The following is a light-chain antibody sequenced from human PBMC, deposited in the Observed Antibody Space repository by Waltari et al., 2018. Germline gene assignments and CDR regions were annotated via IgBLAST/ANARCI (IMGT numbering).Light chain of an antibody. J-gene: IGKJ1*01. CDR1: QVIEHD. CDR3: LQDHHYPRT. CDR2: AAS. Sequence: IQMTQSPSSVSASVGDGVTITCRASQVIEHDLAWYQQKAGKAPNLRIYAASILQSEVPSRFSGSGSGTDFTLTISSLQPEDSATYYCLQDHHYPRTFGQGTKVTIK. V-gene: IGKV1-6*01.